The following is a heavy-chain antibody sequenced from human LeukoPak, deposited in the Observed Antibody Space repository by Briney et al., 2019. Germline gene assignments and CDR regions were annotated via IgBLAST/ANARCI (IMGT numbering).Heavy chain of an antibody. CDR2: ISGIGISI. Sequence: GASLRLSCAASGFTFNIHAMDWVRQAPGKGLEGVSSISGIGISIYYADSVKGRFTISRDNSKNTVYLQMNRLIAEDTAVYYCAKDMHGYDRPVDYWGRGTQVTVSS. J-gene: IGHJ4*02. V-gene: IGHV3-23*01. CDR1: GFTFNIHA. CDR3: AKDMHGYDRPVDY. D-gene: IGHD5-24*01.